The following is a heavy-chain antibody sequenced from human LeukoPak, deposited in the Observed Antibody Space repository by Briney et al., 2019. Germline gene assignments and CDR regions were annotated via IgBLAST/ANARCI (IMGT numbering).Heavy chain of an antibody. D-gene: IGHD1-26*01. CDR2: ISRNGGST. CDR1: GFTFNSYP. V-gene: IGHV3-64D*06. CDR3: SRGYSGVSVYAFDI. J-gene: IGHJ3*02. Sequence: GGSLRLSCSASGFTFNSYPVHWVRQAPGKGLEYVSGISRNGGSTYYADSVKGRFTISRDNSKNTLYLQMSSLRAEDTAVYHCSRGYSGVSVYAFDIWGQGTMVTVSS.